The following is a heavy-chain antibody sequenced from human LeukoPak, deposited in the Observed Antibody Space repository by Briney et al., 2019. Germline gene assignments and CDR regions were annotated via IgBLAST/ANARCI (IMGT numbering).Heavy chain of an antibody. J-gene: IGHJ4*02. CDR1: GYTLNELS. CDR3: ATPLYGSGSYGPDY. V-gene: IGHV1-24*01. Sequence: GASVKVSCKVSGYTLNELSMHWVRQAPGKGLEWMGGFDPEDGETIYAQKFQGRVTMTEDTSTDTAYMELSSLRSEDTAVYYCATPLYGSGSYGPDYWGQGTLVTVSS. D-gene: IGHD3-10*01. CDR2: FDPEDGET.